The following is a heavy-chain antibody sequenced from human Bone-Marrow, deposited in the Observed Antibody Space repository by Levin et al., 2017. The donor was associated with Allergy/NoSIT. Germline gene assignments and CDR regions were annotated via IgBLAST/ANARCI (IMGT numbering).Heavy chain of an antibody. V-gene: IGHV3-48*03. CDR2: MSNNGSII. CDR1: GFSLSDYE. J-gene: IGHJ4*02. D-gene: IGHD2-15*01. CDR3: VAFGSASF. Sequence: SCAASGFSLSDYEMHWVCQAPGKGLEWVSYMSNNGSIIYHADSVRGRFILSRDKAKSKLYLQMHSLRVEDYAIYYCVAFGSASFWGQGTLVTVSS.